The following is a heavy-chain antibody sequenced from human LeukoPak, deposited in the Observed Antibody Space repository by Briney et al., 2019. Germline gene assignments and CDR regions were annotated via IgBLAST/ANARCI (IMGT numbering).Heavy chain of an antibody. D-gene: IGHD6-13*01. CDR2: IYTSGST. J-gene: IGHJ6*03. V-gene: IGHV4-4*07. CDR1: GGSISSYY. Sequence: PSETLSLTCTVSGGSISSYYWSWIRQPAGKGLEWIGRIYTSGSTNYNPSLKSRVTMSVDTSKNQFSLKLSSVTAADTAVYYCARDRQQLVPCYYYYMDVWGKGTTVTVSS. CDR3: ARDRQQLVPCYYYYMDV.